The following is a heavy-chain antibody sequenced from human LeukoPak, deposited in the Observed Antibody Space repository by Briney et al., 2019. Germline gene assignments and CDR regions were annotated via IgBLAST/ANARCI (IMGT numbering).Heavy chain of an antibody. CDR2: IYYSGST. CDR1: GGSIISSNYY. CDR3: ASGMEIAAAATFFDY. J-gene: IGHJ4*02. Sequence: PSETLSLTCTVSGGSIISSNYYWGWIRQPPGKGLEWIGSIYYSGSTYYNPSLKSRVTISVDTSKNQFSLKLSSVTAADTAVYYCASGMEIAAAATFFDYWGQGTLVTASS. D-gene: IGHD6-13*01. V-gene: IGHV4-39*01.